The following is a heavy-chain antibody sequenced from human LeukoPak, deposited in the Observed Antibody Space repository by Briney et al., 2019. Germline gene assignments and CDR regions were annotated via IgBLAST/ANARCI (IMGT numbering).Heavy chain of an antibody. V-gene: IGHV4-61*02. D-gene: IGHD1-26*01. CDR2: IYTSGST. Sequence: SETLSLTCTVSGGSIGSGSYYWSWIRQPAGKGLEWIGRIYTSGSTNYNPSLKSRVTISVDTSKNQFSLKLSSVTAADTAVYYCARGWELGGAFDIWGQGTMVTVSS. CDR3: ARGWELGGAFDI. CDR1: GGSIGSGSYY. J-gene: IGHJ3*02.